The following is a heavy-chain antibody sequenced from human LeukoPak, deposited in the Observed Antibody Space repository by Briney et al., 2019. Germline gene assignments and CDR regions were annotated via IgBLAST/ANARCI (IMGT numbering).Heavy chain of an antibody. CDR3: ARDGYNYEGYYYYYYMDV. CDR2: ISSSGSTI. V-gene: IGHV3-11*01. CDR1: GFTFSDYY. J-gene: IGHJ6*03. D-gene: IGHD5-24*01. Sequence: GGSLRLSCAASGFTFSDYYMSWIRQAPGKGLEWVSYISSSGSTIYYADSVKGRFTISRDNAKNSLYLQMNSLRAEDTAVYYCARDGYNYEGYYYYYYMDVWGKGTTVTISS.